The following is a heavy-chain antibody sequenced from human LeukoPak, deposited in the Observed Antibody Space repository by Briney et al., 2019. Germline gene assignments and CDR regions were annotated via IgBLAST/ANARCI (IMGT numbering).Heavy chain of an antibody. CDR1: GGSISSSSYY. CDR3: ARSTVVAATYFDY. D-gene: IGHD2-15*01. V-gene: IGHV4-39*01. J-gene: IGHJ4*02. CDR2: IYYSGST. Sequence: SETLSLTCTVSGGSISSSSYYWGWIRQPPGKGLEWIGSIYYSGSTYYNPSLKSRVTISVDTSKNQFSLKLSSVTAADTAVYYCARSTVVAATYFDYWGQGTLVTVSS.